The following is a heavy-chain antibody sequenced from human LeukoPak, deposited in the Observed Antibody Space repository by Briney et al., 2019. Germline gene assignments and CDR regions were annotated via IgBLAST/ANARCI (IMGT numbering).Heavy chain of an antibody. CDR2: ISSSGDST. J-gene: IGHJ6*03. Sequence: GGSLRLSCAASGFTFSSYAMNWVRQAPGKGLEWVSAISSSGDSTYYADSVKGRFTISRDNSKNTLYLQMNSLRAEDTAVYYCAKNNYYYYMDVWGKGTTVTVSS. CDR3: AKNNYYYYMDV. CDR1: GFTFSSYA. V-gene: IGHV3-23*01.